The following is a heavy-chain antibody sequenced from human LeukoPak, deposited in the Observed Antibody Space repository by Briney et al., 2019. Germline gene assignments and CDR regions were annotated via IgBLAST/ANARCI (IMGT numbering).Heavy chain of an antibody. V-gene: IGHV3-74*01. J-gene: IGHJ2*01. D-gene: IGHD4-17*01. Sequence: QPGGSLRLSCAASGFTFSSYWMHWVRQAPGKGLVWVSHINSDGSSTSYAASVKGRFTISRDNAKNTLYLQMNSLRVEDTAVYYCARDPTVTTHYWYFDLWGRGTLVTVSS. CDR1: GFTFSSYW. CDR2: INSDGSST. CDR3: ARDPTVTTHYWYFDL.